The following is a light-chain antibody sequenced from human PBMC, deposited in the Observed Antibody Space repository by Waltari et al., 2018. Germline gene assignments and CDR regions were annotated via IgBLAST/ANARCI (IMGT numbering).Light chain of an antibody. CDR3: QQNDNFPFS. CDR2: YGS. V-gene: IGKV1-33*01. CDR1: QVINNY. J-gene: IGKJ3*01. Sequence: DIQMTQSPSSLSASVGDSITITCRASQVINNYLSWYQQKPGKAPKRLIYYGSSLESGVPSRFSGSGSGTDYTLTINSLQPEDIATYYCQQNDNFPFSFGPGTRLEIK.